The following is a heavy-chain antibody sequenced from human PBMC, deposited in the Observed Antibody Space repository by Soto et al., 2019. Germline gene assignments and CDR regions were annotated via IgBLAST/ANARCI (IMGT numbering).Heavy chain of an antibody. CDR2: ISYDGSNK. CDR1: GFTFSSYG. V-gene: IGHV3-30*18. CDR3: AKDRGSGSYYNPLGFDP. D-gene: IGHD3-10*01. J-gene: IGHJ5*02. Sequence: PGGSLRLSCAASGFTFSSYGMHWVRQAPGKGLEWVAVISYDGSNKYYADSVKGRFTISRDNSKNTLYLQMNSLRAEDTAVYYCAKDRGSGSYYNPLGFDPWGQGT.